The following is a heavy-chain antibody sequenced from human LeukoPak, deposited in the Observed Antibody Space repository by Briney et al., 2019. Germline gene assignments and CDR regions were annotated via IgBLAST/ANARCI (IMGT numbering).Heavy chain of an antibody. J-gene: IGHJ6*03. CDR1: GFTFDDYA. D-gene: IGHD3-3*01. CDR2: ISWNSGSI. CDR3: AKGYYDFWSDWDYMDV. V-gene: IGHV3-9*03. Sequence: PGRSLRLSCAASGFTFDDYAMHWVRQAPGKGLEWVSGISWNSGSIGYADYVKGRFTISRDNAKNSLYLQMNSLRAEDMALYYCAKGYYDFWSDWDYMDVWGKGTTVTVSS.